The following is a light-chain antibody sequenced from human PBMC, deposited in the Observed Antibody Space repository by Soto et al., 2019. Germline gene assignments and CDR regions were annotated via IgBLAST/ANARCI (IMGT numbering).Light chain of an antibody. J-gene: IGKJ2*01. Sequence: EIVMTQSPATLSASPGESVSLSCRARESLFGFFAWYPQKPGQAPRLLIYGVSTKATGVPARFSGSGSAAAFTLTISSVQYHDSAVYYCPPYNDWPFVFGQGTTLEI. CDR1: ESLFGF. CDR3: PPYNDWPFV. CDR2: GVS. V-gene: IGKV3-15*01.